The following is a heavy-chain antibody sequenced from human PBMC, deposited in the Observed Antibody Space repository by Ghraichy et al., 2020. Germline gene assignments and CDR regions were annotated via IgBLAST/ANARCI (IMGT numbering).Heavy chain of an antibody. CDR3: ATDLIGTSIVGATRARGVVPAPFRGFDY. D-gene: IGHD1-26*01. Sequence: ASVKVSCKVSGYTLTELSMHWVRQAPGKGLEWMGGFDPEDGETIYAQKFQGRVTMTEDTSTDTAYMELSSLRSEDTAVYYCATDLIGTSIVGATRARGVVPAPFRGFDYWGQGTLVTVSS. CDR2: FDPEDGET. V-gene: IGHV1-24*01. J-gene: IGHJ4*02. CDR1: GYTLTELS.